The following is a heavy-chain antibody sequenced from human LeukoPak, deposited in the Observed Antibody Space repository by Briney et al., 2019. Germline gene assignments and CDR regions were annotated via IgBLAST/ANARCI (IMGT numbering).Heavy chain of an antibody. CDR2: IKQDGSQK. CDR1: GFTFSRYW. J-gene: IGHJ2*01. Sequence: GGSLRLSCAASGFTFSRYWMSWVRQAPGKGLKWVANIKQDGSQKSYVDSVKGRFTISRDNANNLLYLQMNSLRAEDTAVYYCARGQSFGILWFGELSESFYFDLWGRGTLVTVSS. D-gene: IGHD3-10*01. CDR3: ARGQSFGILWFGELSESFYFDL. V-gene: IGHV3-7*01.